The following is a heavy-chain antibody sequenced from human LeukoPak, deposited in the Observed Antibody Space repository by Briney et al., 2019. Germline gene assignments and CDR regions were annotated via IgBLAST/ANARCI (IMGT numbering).Heavy chain of an antibody. J-gene: IGHJ6*02. CDR1: GGSISSGGDC. V-gene: IGHV4-31*03. CDR2: IYYSGTT. Sequence: PPETLSLTCTVSGGSISSGGDCWSWIRQHPGKGLEWIGYIYYSGTTYYNPSLKTRVTISVDTSKNQFSLKLSSVTAADTAVYYCAREGVAVAGKGFDYYYGMDVWGQGTTVTVSS. D-gene: IGHD6-19*01. CDR3: AREGVAVAGKGFDYYYGMDV.